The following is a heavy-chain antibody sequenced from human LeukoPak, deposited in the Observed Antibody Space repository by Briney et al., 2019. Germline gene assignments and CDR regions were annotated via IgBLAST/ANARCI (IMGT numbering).Heavy chain of an antibody. V-gene: IGHV3-9*01. CDR1: GFTFDDYA. CDR3: AKDEPPIGYSSSWYHFPWYCGGDCYPYYYYYYMDV. Sequence: SGGSLRLSCAASGFTFDDYAMHWVRQAPGKGLEWVSGISWNSGSIGYADSVKGRFTISRDNAKNSLYLQMNSLRAEDTAVYYCAKDEPPIGYSSSWYHFPWYCGGDCYPYYYYYYMDVWGKGTTVTISS. CDR2: ISWNSGSI. D-gene: IGHD6-13*01. J-gene: IGHJ6*03.